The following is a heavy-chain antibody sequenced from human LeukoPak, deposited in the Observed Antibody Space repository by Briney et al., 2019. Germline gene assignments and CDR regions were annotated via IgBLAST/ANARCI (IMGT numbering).Heavy chain of an antibody. V-gene: IGHV5-51*01. Sequence: GESLKICSDCSGXSFTKYCIGFRRQMPREGLEWRGIIYPADYDTRYIPSFQGQVTISADKSISTAYLQWSSLKASDIAIYYCARDYGDYVGAFDIWGQGTMVTVSS. D-gene: IGHD4-17*01. CDR1: GXSFTKYC. J-gene: IGHJ3*02. CDR2: IYPADYDT. CDR3: ARDYGDYVGAFDI.